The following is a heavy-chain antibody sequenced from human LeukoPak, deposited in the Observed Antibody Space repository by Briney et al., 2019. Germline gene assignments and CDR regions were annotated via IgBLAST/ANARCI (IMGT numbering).Heavy chain of an antibody. CDR3: AKRLRVNWFDP. Sequence: PSETLSLTCTVSGGSISSYYWSWIRQPPGKGLEWIGYIYYSGSTNYKPSLKSRVTISVDTSKNQFSLKLSSVTAADTAVYYCAKRLRVNWFDPWGQGTLVTVSS. D-gene: IGHD3-16*01. CDR1: GGSISSYY. V-gene: IGHV4-59*12. J-gene: IGHJ5*02. CDR2: IYYSGST.